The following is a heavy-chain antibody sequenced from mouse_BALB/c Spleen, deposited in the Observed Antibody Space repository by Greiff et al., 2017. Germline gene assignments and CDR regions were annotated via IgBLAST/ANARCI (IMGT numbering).Heavy chain of an antibody. CDR3: ARSYDYFDY. J-gene: IGHJ2*01. Sequence: QVQLQQSGAELVRPGTSVKVSCKASGYAFTNYLIEWVKQRPGQGLEWIGVINPGSGGTNYNEKFKGKATLTADKSSSTAYMQLSSLTSDDSAVYFCARSYDYFDYWGQGTTLTVSS. CDR2: INPGSGGT. V-gene: IGHV1-54*01. CDR1: GYAFTNYL. D-gene: IGHD2-3*01.